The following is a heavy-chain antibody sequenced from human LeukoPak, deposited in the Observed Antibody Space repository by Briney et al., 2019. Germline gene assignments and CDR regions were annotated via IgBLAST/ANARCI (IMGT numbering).Heavy chain of an antibody. J-gene: IGHJ6*03. Sequence: QAGGSLRLSCAASGFTVSSNYMSWVRQAPGKGLEWVSYISSSGSTIYYADSVKGRFTISRDNAKNSLYLQMNSLRAEDTAIYYCARSSGWYHRGPDYYYYYMDVWGKGTTVTVS. D-gene: IGHD6-19*01. CDR1: GFTVSSNY. CDR2: ISSSGSTI. V-gene: IGHV3-48*03. CDR3: ARSSGWYHRGPDYYYYYMDV.